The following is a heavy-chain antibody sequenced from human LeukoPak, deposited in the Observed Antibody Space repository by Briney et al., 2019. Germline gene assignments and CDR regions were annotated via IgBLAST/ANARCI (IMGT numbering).Heavy chain of an antibody. Sequence: LSLTCAVYGGSFSGYYWSWIRQAPGKGLEWVSYISSSGSTIYYADSVKGRFTISRDNAKNSLYLQMNSLRAEDTAVHYCARVDWNDVNYYYGMDVWGQGTTVTVSS. CDR2: ISSSGSTI. D-gene: IGHD1-1*01. CDR1: GGSFSGYY. J-gene: IGHJ6*02. CDR3: ARVDWNDVNYYYGMDV. V-gene: IGHV3-11*01.